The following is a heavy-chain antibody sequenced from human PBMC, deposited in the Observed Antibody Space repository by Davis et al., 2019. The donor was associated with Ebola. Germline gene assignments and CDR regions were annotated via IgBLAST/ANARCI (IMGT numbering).Heavy chain of an antibody. J-gene: IGHJ4*02. CDR2: INPSGGST. D-gene: IGHD5-24*01. Sequence: ASVKVSCKASGYTFTGYYMHWVRQAPGQGLEWMGIINPSGGSTSYAQKFQGRVTMTRDTSTSTVYMELSSLRSEDTAVYYCARGRKNGYNRIETFDYWGQGTLVTVSS. CDR3: ARGRKNGYNRIETFDY. CDR1: GYTFTGYY. V-gene: IGHV1-46*01.